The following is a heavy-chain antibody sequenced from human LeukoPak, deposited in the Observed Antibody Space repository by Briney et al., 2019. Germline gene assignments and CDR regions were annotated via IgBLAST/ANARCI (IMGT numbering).Heavy chain of an antibody. CDR2: TNPNSGNI. V-gene: IGHV1-8*01. D-gene: IGHD4-23*01. J-gene: IGHJ4*02. CDR1: GYTFTSYE. Sequence: ASVKVSCKASGYTFTSYEINWVRQATGQGLEWMGWTNPNSGNIGYAQKFQGRVTMTRNTSISTAYMELSSLRSDDTAVYYCARSGHGGIDYWGQGTLVTVSS. CDR3: ARSGHGGIDY.